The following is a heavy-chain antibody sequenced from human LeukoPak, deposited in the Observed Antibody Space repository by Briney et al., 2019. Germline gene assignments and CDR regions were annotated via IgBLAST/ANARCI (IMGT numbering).Heavy chain of an antibody. D-gene: IGHD4-17*01. CDR1: GGTFSSYA. J-gene: IGHJ5*02. CDR3: ARESDYGDYDGNRPGVSNWFDP. CDR2: IIPIFGTA. Sequence: SVKVSCKASGGTFSSYAISWVRQAPGQGLEWMGGIIPIFGTANYAQKFKGRVTITTDESTSTAYMELSSVRSEDTAVYYCARESDYGDYDGNRPGVSNWFDPWGQGTLVTVSS. V-gene: IGHV1-69*05.